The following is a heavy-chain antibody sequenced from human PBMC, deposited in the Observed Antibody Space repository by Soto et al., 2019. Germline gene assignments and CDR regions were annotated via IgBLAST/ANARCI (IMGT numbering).Heavy chain of an antibody. V-gene: IGHV3-11*01. CDR2: ISSSGSTI. J-gene: IGHJ6*02. CDR1: GFTFSDYY. CDR3: ARDRPRNYYYYYGMDV. Sequence: PGGSLRLSCAASGFTFSDYYMSWIRQAPGKGLEWVSYISSSGSTIYYADSVKGRFTISRDNAKNSLYLQMNSLGAEDTAVYYCARDRPRNYYYYYGMDVWGQGTTVTVSS.